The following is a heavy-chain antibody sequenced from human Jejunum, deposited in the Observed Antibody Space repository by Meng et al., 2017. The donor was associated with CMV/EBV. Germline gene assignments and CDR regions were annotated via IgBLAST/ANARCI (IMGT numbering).Heavy chain of an antibody. D-gene: IGHD5-12*01. V-gene: IGHV3-7*01. CDR3: ARMGYGFEFFDV. J-gene: IGHJ3*01. CDR1: GFRLNTNR. CDR2: INADGSET. Sequence: SGFRLNTNRMNWVREAPGKGLEWVANINADGSETYYVDSVRGRFTISRDNAKNSLYLQMNGLRVEDTAVYYCARMGYGFEFFDVWGQGTMVTVSS.